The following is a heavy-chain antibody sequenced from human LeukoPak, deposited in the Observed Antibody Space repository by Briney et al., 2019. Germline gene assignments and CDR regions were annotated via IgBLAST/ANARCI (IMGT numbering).Heavy chain of an antibody. CDR2: ISYDGSNK. CDR3: ARWLVAVGTFDY. D-gene: IGHD6-19*01. Sequence: PGGSLRLSCAASGFTFSSYAMHWVRQAPGKGLEWVAVISYDGSNKYYADSVKGRFTISRDNSKNTLYLQMNSLRAEDTAVYYCARWLVAVGTFDYWGQGTLVTVSS. V-gene: IGHV3-30-3*01. CDR1: GFTFSSYA. J-gene: IGHJ4*02.